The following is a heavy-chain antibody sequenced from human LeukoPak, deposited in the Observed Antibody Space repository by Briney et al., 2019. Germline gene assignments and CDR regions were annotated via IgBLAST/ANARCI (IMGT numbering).Heavy chain of an antibody. CDR2: ISGSGGST. CDR1: GFTFSSYA. CDR3: AKAEDYGDYVYYY. Sequence: QPGGSLRLPCAASGFTFSSYAMSWVRQAPGKGLEWVSAISGSGGSTYYADSVKGRFTISRDNSKNTLYLQMNSLRAEDTAVYYCAKAEDYGDYVYYYWGQGTLATVSS. J-gene: IGHJ4*02. V-gene: IGHV3-23*01. D-gene: IGHD4-17*01.